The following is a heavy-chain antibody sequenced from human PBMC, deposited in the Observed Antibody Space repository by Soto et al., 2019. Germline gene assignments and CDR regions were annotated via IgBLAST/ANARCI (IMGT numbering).Heavy chain of an antibody. CDR1: GFTFSAYT. V-gene: IGHV3-30-3*01. D-gene: IGHD2-21*02. CDR3: ARGGGFCGADCYKGGIDY. J-gene: IGHJ4*02. Sequence: GGSLRLSCAASGFTFSAYTMHWVRQTPGKGLEWVAVISYDGSDKYYAGSVRGRFTISRDNSKNTLFLQMNSLRAEDTALYYCARGGGFCGADCYKGGIDYWGQGALVTLSS. CDR2: ISYDGSDK.